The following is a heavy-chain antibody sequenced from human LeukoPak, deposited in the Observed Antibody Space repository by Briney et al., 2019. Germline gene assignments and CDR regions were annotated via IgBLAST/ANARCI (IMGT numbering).Heavy chain of an antibody. CDR3: ARHAGDYIYGSGYHYYYYMDV. CDR1: GYSFTSYW. D-gene: IGHD3-10*01. CDR2: IYPGDSDT. Sequence: GESLKISCKGSGYSFTSYWVGWVRQMPGKGLEWMGTIYPGDSDTRYSPSFQGQVTISADKSISTAYLQWSSLKASDTAIYYCARHAGDYIYGSGYHYYYYMDVWGKGTTVTVSS. V-gene: IGHV5-51*01. J-gene: IGHJ6*03.